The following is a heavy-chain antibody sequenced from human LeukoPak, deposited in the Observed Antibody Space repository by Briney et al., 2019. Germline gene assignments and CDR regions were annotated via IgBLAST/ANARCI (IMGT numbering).Heavy chain of an antibody. CDR3: ARPVGSKDAFDI. CDR1: GGSFTSYA. CDR2: IIPIFGTA. Sequence: SVKVSCKASGGSFTSYAISWVRQAPGQGLEWMGGIIPIFGTANYAQKFQGRVTITADESTSTAYIELSSLRSEDTAVYYCARPVGSKDAFDIWGQGTMVTVSS. V-gene: IGHV1-69*01. J-gene: IGHJ3*02. D-gene: IGHD1-26*01.